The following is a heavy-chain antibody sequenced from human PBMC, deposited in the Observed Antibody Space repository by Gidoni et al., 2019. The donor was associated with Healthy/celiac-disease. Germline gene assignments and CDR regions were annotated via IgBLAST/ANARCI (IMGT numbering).Heavy chain of an antibody. D-gene: IGHD5-12*01. J-gene: IGHJ6*02. CDR3: ARPVKGSGYEYYYYGMDV. Sequence: QVQLVQSGAEVKKPGSSVKVSCKASGGTFSSYAISWVRQAPGQGLEWMGGIIPIFGTANYAQKFQGRGTITADKSTSTAYMELSSLRSEDTAVYYCARPVKGSGYEYYYYGMDVWGQGTTVTVSS. CDR2: IIPIFGTA. CDR1: GGTFSSYA. V-gene: IGHV1-69*06.